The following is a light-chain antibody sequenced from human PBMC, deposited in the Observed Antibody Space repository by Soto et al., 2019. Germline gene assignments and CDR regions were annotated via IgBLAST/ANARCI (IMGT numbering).Light chain of an antibody. V-gene: IGLV1-47*01. CDR2: KNN. CDR1: ASNVGSTY. CDR3: ASWDNDLNGPI. Sequence: QSVLTQPPSASGTPGQRVSISCSGSASNVGSTYVFWYQQVPGTAPTLLIYKNNQRPSGVSDRFSGSESGTSAFLAISGLRVDDEADYYCASWDNDLNGPIFGGGTKLTVL. J-gene: IGLJ2*01.